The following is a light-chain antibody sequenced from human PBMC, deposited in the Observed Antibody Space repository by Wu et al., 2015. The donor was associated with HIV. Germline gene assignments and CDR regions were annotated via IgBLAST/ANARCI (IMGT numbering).Light chain of an antibody. V-gene: IGKV1-5*03. CDR3: QQYNSYPWT. Sequence: DIQMTQSPSTLSASLGDRVTITCRASQNIYSWLAWYQQKPGKAPKVLISKASTLESGVPSRFSGSGSGTEFTLTISSLQPDDFATYYCQQYNSYPWTFGQGTKVEI. CDR1: QNIYSW. J-gene: IGKJ1*01. CDR2: KAS.